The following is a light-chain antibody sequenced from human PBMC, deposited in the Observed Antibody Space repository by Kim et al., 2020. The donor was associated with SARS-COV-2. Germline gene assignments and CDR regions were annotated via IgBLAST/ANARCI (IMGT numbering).Light chain of an antibody. CDR2: GTS. J-gene: IGKJ2*01. CDR1: QSVSSGY. V-gene: IGKV3-20*01. Sequence: LSPGERATLSCRASQSVSSGYLAWYQQKPGQAPRLLIYGTSIRATGIPDRFSGSGSGTDFTLTIDRLGPDDFAVYYCQQYGDLLRTFGQGTKLEI. CDR3: QQYGDLLRT.